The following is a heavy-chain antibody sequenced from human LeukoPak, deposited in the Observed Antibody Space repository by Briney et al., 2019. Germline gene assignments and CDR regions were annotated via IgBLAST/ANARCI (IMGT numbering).Heavy chain of an antibody. CDR2: INHSGST. Sequence: SETLSLTCTVSGGSISSSSYYWSWIRQPPGKGLEWIGEINHSGSTNYNPSLKSRVTISVDTSKNQFSLKLSSVTAADTAVFYCASLTTADAFDIWGQGTMVTVSS. J-gene: IGHJ3*02. D-gene: IGHD3-22*01. CDR3: ASLTTADAFDI. V-gene: IGHV4-39*07. CDR1: GGSISSSSYY.